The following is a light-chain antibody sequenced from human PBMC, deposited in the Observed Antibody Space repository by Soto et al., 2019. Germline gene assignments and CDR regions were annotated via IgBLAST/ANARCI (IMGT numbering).Light chain of an antibody. V-gene: IGKV1-5*03. CDR3: QHYNTYPWT. Sequence: DLQMTQSPSTLSASVGDRVTITCRASQSISSWLAWYQQKPGKAPKLLLYKPSSLESGVPSSFSGSGSGPEFTLTISSLQSDDVATYYGQHYNTYPWTFGQGTKVEIK. J-gene: IGKJ1*01. CDR1: QSISSW. CDR2: KPS.